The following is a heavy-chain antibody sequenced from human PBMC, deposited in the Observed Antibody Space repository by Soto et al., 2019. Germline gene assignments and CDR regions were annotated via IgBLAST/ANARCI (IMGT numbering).Heavy chain of an antibody. J-gene: IGHJ4*02. D-gene: IGHD6-19*01. Sequence: EVQLLESGGGLVQPGGSLRLSCVVSGITFSSYSALTWVRQGPGKGLEWVSTITGSGGGIYYADSVKGRFTISRDNSKSTVSLQMNSLRVEDTAVYFCASDRRPDMLVAGTDWAYWGQGILVTVSS. CDR3: ASDRRPDMLVAGTDWAY. CDR2: ITGSGGGI. CDR1: GITFSSYSA. V-gene: IGHV3-23*01.